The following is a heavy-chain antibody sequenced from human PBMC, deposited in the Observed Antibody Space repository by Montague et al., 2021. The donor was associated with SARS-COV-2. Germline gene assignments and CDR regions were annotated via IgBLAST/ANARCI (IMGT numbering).Heavy chain of an antibody. CDR3: ARQIPLRTHIVVVTALLGGAFDI. V-gene: IGHV4-59*08. D-gene: IGHD2-21*02. J-gene: IGHJ3*02. CDR2: IYYSGST. Sequence: SETLSLTCTVSGGSISSYYWSWIRQPPGKGLEWIGYIYYSGSTNYNSSLKSRVTISIDTSKNQFSLKLSSVTAADTAVYYCARQIPLRTHIVVVTALLGGAFDIWGQGTMVTVSS. CDR1: GGSISSYY.